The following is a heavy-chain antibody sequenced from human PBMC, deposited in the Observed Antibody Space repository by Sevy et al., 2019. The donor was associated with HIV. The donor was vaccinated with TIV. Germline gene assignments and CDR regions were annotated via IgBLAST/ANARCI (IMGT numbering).Heavy chain of an antibody. CDR2: INPSGAST. J-gene: IGHJ3*02. CDR1: AYTFTSFY. Sequence: ASVKVSCKASAYTFTSFYIHWVRQAPGQGLEWMGVINPSGASTSYAQRFQGRVTMTRETSTSPVYMGVTRLRSEDTAVYYCAKEPEGDGSGSDAFDIWGQGTLVTVSS. CDR3: AKEPEGDGSGSDAFDI. D-gene: IGHD3-10*01. V-gene: IGHV1-46*01.